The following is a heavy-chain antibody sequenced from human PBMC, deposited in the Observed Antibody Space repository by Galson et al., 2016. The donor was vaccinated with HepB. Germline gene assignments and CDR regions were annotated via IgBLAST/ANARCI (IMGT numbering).Heavy chain of an antibody. Sequence: SVKVSCKASGYSFTTYAVHWVRQAPGQRLEWMGWINTATGNTRYSPNFQGRVTITRVTSATIAYMELSSLRSEDTAVYYCARDGEDGAGPPTYDFYFDYWGQGTLVTVSS. J-gene: IGHJ4*02. V-gene: IGHV1-3*04. CDR3: ARDGEDGAGPPTYDFYFDY. CDR2: INTATGNT. D-gene: IGHD3/OR15-3a*01. CDR1: GYSFTTYA.